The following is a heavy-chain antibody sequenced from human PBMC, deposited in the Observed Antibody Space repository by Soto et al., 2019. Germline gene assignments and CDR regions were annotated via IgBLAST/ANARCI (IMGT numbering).Heavy chain of an antibody. CDR1: GFTFDDYA. J-gene: IGHJ4*02. CDR3: AKDSSLAAAGTD. Sequence: EVQLVESGGGLVQPGRSLRLSCAASGFTFDDYAMHWVRQAPGKGLEWVSGISWNSGSIGYADSVKGRFTISRDNAKNSLYLQMNSLRAEDTALYYCAKDSSLAAAGTDWGQGTLVTVSS. D-gene: IGHD6-13*01. V-gene: IGHV3-9*01. CDR2: ISWNSGSI.